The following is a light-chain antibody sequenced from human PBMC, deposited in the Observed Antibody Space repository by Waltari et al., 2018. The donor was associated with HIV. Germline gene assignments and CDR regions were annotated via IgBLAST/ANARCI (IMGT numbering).Light chain of an antibody. J-gene: IGLJ3*02. CDR2: ECS. CDR1: SSDVGSYNL. CDR3: CSYAGSSTWV. Sequence: QSALTQPASVSGSPGQSITISCTGTSSDVGSYNLVSWYQQHPGKAPKLMIYECSKLPSGVSNRFSGSKSGNTASLTISGLQAEDEADYYCCSYAGSSTWVFGGGTKLTVL. V-gene: IGLV2-23*01.